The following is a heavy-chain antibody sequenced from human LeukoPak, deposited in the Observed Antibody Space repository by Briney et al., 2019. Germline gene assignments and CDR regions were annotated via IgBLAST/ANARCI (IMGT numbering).Heavy chain of an antibody. Sequence: GASVKVSCKASGYTFTSYGISWVRQAPGQGLEWMGWMSAYNGNTNYAQKLQGRVTMTTDTSTSTAYMELRSLRSDDTAVYYCARDCDGSYSLGASDAFDTWGQGTMVTVSS. CDR3: ARDCDGSYSLGASDAFDT. D-gene: IGHD1-26*01. J-gene: IGHJ3*02. CDR2: MSAYNGNT. V-gene: IGHV1-18*01. CDR1: GYTFTSYG.